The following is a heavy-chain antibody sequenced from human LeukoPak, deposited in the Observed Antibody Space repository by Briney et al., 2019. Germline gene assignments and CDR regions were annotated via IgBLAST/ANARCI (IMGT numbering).Heavy chain of an antibody. CDR2: PNRDGSST. D-gene: IGHD3-3*01. Sequence: QTGGSLRLFCAASGFTFSSYWMHWVSQDPGKGPVWVARPNRDGSSTAYADYVKGRFTISKDNDKNTLYLLMNSLRAEDTAVYYCARDSVEWYIFDYWGQGTLVTVSS. CDR1: GFTFSSYW. J-gene: IGHJ4*02. CDR3: ARDSVEWYIFDY. V-gene: IGHV3-74*03.